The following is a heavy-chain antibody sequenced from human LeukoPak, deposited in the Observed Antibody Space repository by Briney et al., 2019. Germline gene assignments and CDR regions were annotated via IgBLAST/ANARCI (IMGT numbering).Heavy chain of an antibody. Sequence: PGGSLRLSCAASGFSFSSYGMNWVRQAPGKGLEWVSHISSTSSTIYYADSVKGRFTISRDNAKNSLYLQMNSLRDEDTAVYYCARDYCSSTSCFPDYWGQGTLVTVSS. V-gene: IGHV3-48*02. CDR2: ISSTSSTI. CDR1: GFSFSSYG. J-gene: IGHJ4*02. D-gene: IGHD2-2*01. CDR3: ARDYCSSTSCFPDY.